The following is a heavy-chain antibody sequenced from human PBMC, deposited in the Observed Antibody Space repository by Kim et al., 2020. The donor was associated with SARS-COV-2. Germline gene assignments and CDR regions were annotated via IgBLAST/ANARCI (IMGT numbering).Heavy chain of an antibody. V-gene: IGHV5-51*01. CDR2: IYPGDSDT. CDR3: ARGPSGYRGYYYYYGMDV. CDR1: GYRFTSYW. Sequence: GESLKISCKGSGYRFTSYWIGWVRQMPGKGLEWMGIIYPGDSDTRYSPSFQGQVTISADKSISTAYLQWSSLKASDTAMYYCARGPSGYRGYYYYYGMDVWGQGTTVTVSS. D-gene: IGHD3-3*01. J-gene: IGHJ6*02.